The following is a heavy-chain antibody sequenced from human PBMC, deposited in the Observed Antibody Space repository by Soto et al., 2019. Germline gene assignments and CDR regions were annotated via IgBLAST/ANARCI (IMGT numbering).Heavy chain of an antibody. V-gene: IGHV4-4*02. D-gene: IGHD5-12*01. CDR1: GDSITNDRW. CDR2: IYHSGRT. CDR3: TANGYYSLDY. Sequence: QVQLQESGPGLVKPSGTLSLTCSVSGDSITNDRWWSWVRQSPGKGLEWIGEIYHSGRTYYNPSLKSRVIISVDNSKNSFSLTLSSVTDADPAVYYCTANGYYSLDYWGQGSLVTVSS. J-gene: IGHJ4*02.